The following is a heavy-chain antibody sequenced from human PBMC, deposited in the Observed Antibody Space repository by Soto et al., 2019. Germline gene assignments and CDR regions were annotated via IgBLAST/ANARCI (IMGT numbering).Heavy chain of an antibody. CDR2: ISGSGGST. D-gene: IGHD3-22*01. Sequence: PGGSLRLSCAASGFTFSSYAMSWVRQAPGKGLEWVSAISGSGGSTYYADSVKGRFTISRDNSKNTLYLQMNSLRAEDTAVYYCAKVGYYYDSSGYYPIDYWGQGTLVTVSS. V-gene: IGHV3-23*01. CDR1: GFTFSSYA. CDR3: AKVGYYYDSSGYYPIDY. J-gene: IGHJ4*02.